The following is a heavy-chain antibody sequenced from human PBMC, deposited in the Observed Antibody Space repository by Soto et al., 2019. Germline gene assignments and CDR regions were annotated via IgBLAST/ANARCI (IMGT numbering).Heavy chain of an antibody. V-gene: IGHV3-66*01. CDR2: IYSGGST. CDR3: ARDPWAADY. J-gene: IGHJ4*02. Sequence: EVQLVESGGGLVQPGGSLRLSCAASGFTVSTKYMSWVRQAPGKGLEWVSVIYSGGSTFYADSVRGRFTISRDNSKTTLNLQMNSLRAEDTAVYYCARDPWAADYWGQGNLVTVSS. D-gene: IGHD3-16*01. CDR1: GFTVSTKY.